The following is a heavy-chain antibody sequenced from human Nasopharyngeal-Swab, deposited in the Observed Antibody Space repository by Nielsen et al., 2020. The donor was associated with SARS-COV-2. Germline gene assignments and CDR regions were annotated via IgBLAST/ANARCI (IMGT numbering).Heavy chain of an antibody. CDR3: ARSRGGSYFYGMDV. D-gene: IGHD1-26*01. J-gene: IGHJ6*02. V-gene: IGHV3-30-3*01. CDR1: GFTFSSYA. Sequence: LSLTCAASGFTFSSYAMHWVRQAPGKGLEWVAVISYDGSNKYYADSVKGRFTISRDNSKNTLYLQMNSLRAEDTAVYYCARSRGGSYFYGMDVWGQGTTVTVSS. CDR2: ISYDGSNK.